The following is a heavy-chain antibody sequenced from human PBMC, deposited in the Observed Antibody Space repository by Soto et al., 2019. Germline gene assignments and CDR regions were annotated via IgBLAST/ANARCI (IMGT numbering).Heavy chain of an antibody. Sequence: SETLSLTFAVYCGSFIGYYWSWILQPPGKGLDGIGEINHRGSTNYNPSLKRRVTISVDASKNQFSLKLSSVTAADTAVYYCARGSSWAAEDAFDIWGQGTMVTVSS. CDR1: CGSFIGYY. CDR2: INHRGST. V-gene: IGHV4-34*01. CDR3: ARGSSWAAEDAFDI. D-gene: IGHD6-13*01. J-gene: IGHJ3*02.